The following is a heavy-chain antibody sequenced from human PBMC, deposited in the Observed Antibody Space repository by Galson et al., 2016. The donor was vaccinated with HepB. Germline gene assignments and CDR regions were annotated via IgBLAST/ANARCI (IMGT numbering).Heavy chain of an antibody. CDR1: GFTFSSYA. CDR3: AKDQRYMESSGWYDFDF. Sequence: SLRLSCAASGFTFSSYAMTWVRQAPGKGLEWVAAISGSASRTYSAGSVKGRVTISRDNSKNTLYLLMNSLRAEDTAIYYCAKDQRYMESSGWYDFDFWGQGTLVIVAS. CDR2: ISGSASRT. J-gene: IGHJ4*02. D-gene: IGHD6-19*01. V-gene: IGHV3-23*01.